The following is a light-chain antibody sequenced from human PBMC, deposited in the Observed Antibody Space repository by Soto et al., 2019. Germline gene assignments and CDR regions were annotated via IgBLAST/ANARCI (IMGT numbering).Light chain of an antibody. Sequence: DIQWTQSPSFLSASVGDRVTITCRASQGISSYLAWYQQKPGKAPKLLIYAASTLQSGVPSRFSGSGSGREFTLTISSVQQEDFAAYYCRQRNRYIFTFGPGTKVDIK. CDR3: RQRNRYIFT. CDR1: QGISSY. V-gene: IGKV1-9*01. CDR2: AAS. J-gene: IGKJ3*01.